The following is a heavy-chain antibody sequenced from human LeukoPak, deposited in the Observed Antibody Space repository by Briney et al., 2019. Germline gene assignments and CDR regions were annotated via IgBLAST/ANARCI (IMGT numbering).Heavy chain of an antibody. V-gene: IGHV3-15*01. CDR3: ARDLMRFLDWVN. D-gene: IGHD3/OR15-3a*01. J-gene: IGHJ4*02. Sequence: PGGSLRLSCAASGFTFSNAWMSWVRQAPGKGLEWVGRIKSKTDGGTTDYAAPVKGRFTISRDDSKNTLYLQMNSLRAEDTAVYYCARDLMRFLDWVNWGRGTLVTVSS. CDR1: GFTFSNAW. CDR2: IKSKTDGGTT.